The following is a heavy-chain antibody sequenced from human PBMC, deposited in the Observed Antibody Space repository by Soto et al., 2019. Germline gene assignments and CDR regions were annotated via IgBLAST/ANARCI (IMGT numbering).Heavy chain of an antibody. V-gene: IGHV4-59*01. D-gene: IGHD2-2*01. Sequence: SETLSLTWTVSGGSISSYYWIWIRQPPGKGLEWIGYIYYSGSTNYNPSLKSRVTISVDTSKNQFSLKLSSVTAADTAVYYCARGLKIVVVPAATFWFDPWGQGTLVTVSS. CDR2: IYYSGST. CDR3: ARGLKIVVVPAATFWFDP. J-gene: IGHJ5*02. CDR1: GGSISSYY.